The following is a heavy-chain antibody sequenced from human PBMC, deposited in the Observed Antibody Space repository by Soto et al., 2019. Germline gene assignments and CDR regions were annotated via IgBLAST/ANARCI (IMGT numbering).Heavy chain of an antibody. CDR2: IDPSDSYT. CDR1: GHSFTSYW. J-gene: IGHJ6*02. V-gene: IGHV5-10-1*01. CDR3: AREGNLEYSSSSSGYYYYYYGMDV. D-gene: IGHD6-6*01. Sequence: PGESLKISCKGSGHSFTSYWISWVRQMPGKGLEWMGRIDPSDSYTNYSPSFQGHVTISADKSISTAYLQWSSLKASDTAMYYCAREGNLEYSSSSSGYYYYYYGMDVWGQGTTVTVSS.